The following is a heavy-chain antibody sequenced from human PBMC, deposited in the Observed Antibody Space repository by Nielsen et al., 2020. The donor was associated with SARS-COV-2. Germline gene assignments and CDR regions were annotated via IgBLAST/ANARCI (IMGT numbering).Heavy chain of an antibody. J-gene: IGHJ4*02. CDR1: GFTFSSYA. CDR2: ISYDGSNK. CDR3: AREWLGFDY. Sequence: GGSLRLSCAASGFTFSSYAMHWVRQAPGKGLEWVAVISYDGSNKYYADSVKGRFTISRDNSKNTLYLQMNSLRAEDTAVYYCAREWLGFDYWGQGTLVTVSS. V-gene: IGHV3-30*04. D-gene: IGHD6-19*01.